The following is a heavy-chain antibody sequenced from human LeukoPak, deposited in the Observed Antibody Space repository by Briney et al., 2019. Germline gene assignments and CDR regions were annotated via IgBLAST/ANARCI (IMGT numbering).Heavy chain of an antibody. Sequence: SVKVSCKASGGTFSSYAISWVRQAPGQGLEWMGGIIPIFGTANYAQKFQGRVTITADESTSTAYMELSSLRSEDTAVYYCAMKGANWEDAFDIWGQGTMVTVSS. J-gene: IGHJ3*02. CDR3: AMKGANWEDAFDI. V-gene: IGHV1-69*13. D-gene: IGHD7-27*01. CDR1: GGTFSSYA. CDR2: IIPIFGTA.